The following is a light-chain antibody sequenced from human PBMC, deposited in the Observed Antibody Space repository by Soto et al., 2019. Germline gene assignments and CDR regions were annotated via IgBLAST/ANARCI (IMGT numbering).Light chain of an antibody. CDR3: SSYTSYTTLWV. CDR1: GSGIGNYNY. Sequence: QSALTQPASVSGSPGQSITISCTGTGSGIGNYNYVSWYQQHPGKAPKLMIYGVSNRPSGVSNRFSGSKSGNAASLTISGLQAEDEADYYCSSYTSYTTLWVFGGGTKVTVL. V-gene: IGLV2-14*01. CDR2: GVS. J-gene: IGLJ3*02.